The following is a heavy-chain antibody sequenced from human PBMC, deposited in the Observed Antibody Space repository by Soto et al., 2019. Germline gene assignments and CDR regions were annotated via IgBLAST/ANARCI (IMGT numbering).Heavy chain of an antibody. CDR2: IYDSGST. J-gene: IGHJ4*02. V-gene: IGHV4-31*03. CDR3: ARKQAGYFYGIDY. Sequence: QVQLQESGPGLVKPSQTLSLTCTVSGGSITSGGYYWSWIRQHPGKGLEWLGYIYDSGSTLYNPSLKSRITLSVDTSKNQFSLKLSSVTVADTAVYFCARKQAGYFYGIDYWGQGTLVTVSS. CDR1: GGSITSGGYY. D-gene: IGHD3-10*01.